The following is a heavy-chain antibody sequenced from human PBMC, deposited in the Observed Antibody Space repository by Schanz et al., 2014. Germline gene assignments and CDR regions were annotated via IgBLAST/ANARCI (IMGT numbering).Heavy chain of an antibody. CDR3: ARVTGGNVFDY. D-gene: IGHD2-8*02. CDR2: TSTDGTKT. V-gene: IGHV3-30*03. J-gene: IGHJ4*02. Sequence: VQLVESGGGLVQPGGSLRLSCAASGFTFSSYWMSWVRQAPGQGLEKVAVTSTDGTKTYYADSVKGRFTISRDNSKNTLYLQMNRLRAEDTALYYCARVTGGNVFDYWGQGTLVTVSS. CDR1: GFTFSSYW.